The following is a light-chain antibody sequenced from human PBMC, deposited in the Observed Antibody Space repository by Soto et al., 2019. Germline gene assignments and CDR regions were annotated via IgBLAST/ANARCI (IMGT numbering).Light chain of an antibody. J-gene: IGKJ1*01. CDR3: QQYNSYST. CDR2: DAS. CDR1: QTISSW. Sequence: DIQVIQSPSTLSASVGDRVTITCRASQTISSWLAWYQQKPGKAPKLLIYDASSLESGVPSRFSGSGSGTEFTLTISRLQPDDFATYYCQQYNSYSTFGQGTKVDI. V-gene: IGKV1-5*01.